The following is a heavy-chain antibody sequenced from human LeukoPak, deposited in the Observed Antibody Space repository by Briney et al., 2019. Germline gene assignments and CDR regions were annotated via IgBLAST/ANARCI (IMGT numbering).Heavy chain of an antibody. J-gene: IGHJ4*02. D-gene: IGHD5-18*01. Sequence: ASVKVSCKASGYTFTSYYMHWVRQAPGQGLEWMGIINPSGGSTSYAQKFQGRVTMTRDTSTSTVYMELNSLRSEDTAVYYCARDRSPAPGRSYGRGHFDYWGQGTLVTVSS. CDR2: INPSGGST. V-gene: IGHV1-46*01. CDR3: ARDRSPAPGRSYGRGHFDY. CDR1: GYTFTSYY.